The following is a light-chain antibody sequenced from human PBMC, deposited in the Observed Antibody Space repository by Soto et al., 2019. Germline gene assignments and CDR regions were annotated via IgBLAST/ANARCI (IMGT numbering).Light chain of an antibody. CDR1: QSVDIN. CDR2: GAS. J-gene: IGKJ1*01. CDR3: QQYRGSPRP. Sequence: EVVLTQSPATLSLSPGERATLSCRSSQSVDINLAWYQQKPGPAPRLLIYGASTRATDMSGTFSGRGSGTEFTLTINILRPEDFAVYYCQQYRGSPRPFGQGTKVEIK. V-gene: IGKV3-15*01.